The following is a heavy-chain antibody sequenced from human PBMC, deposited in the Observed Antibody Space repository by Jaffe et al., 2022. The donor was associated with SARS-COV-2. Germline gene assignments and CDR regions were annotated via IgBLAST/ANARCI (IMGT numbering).Heavy chain of an antibody. CDR2: ISGSGTYI. CDR1: GFTFSSFS. V-gene: IGHV3-48*01. Sequence: EEKLVESGGGLVQPGGSLRLSCVGSGFTFSSFSMNWVRQAPGKGLEWVSYISGSGTYIYYADSVKGRFTISRDDAKNSLYLQMNSLRAEDTAVYYCARRGPWGQGTLVTVSS. CDR3: ARRGP. J-gene: IGHJ5*02.